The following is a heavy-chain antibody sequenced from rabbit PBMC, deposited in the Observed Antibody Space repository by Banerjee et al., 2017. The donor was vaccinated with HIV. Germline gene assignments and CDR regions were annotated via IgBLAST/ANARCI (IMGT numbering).Heavy chain of an antibody. Sequence: QEQLEESGGDLVKPEGSLTLTCTASGIDFSSYHLMCWVRQAPGKGLELIACIYTNNGDTWYASWVNGRFTISRSTSLNTVDLKMTSLTAADTATYFCLRRWHSTDLWGQGTLVTVS. CDR2: IYTNNGDT. V-gene: IGHV1S43*01. CDR3: LRRWHSTDL. D-gene: IGHD7-1*01. CDR1: GIDFSSYHL. J-gene: IGHJ4*01.